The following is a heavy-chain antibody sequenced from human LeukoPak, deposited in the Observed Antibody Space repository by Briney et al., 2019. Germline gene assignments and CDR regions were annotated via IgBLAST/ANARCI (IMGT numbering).Heavy chain of an antibody. CDR3: ATAYYDNWFDP. D-gene: IGHD3-3*01. CDR1: GYTLAELS. J-gene: IGHJ5*02. V-gene: IGHV1-24*01. Sequence: GASVKVSCKVSGYTLAELSMHWVRQAPGKGLEWMGGFDPEDGETIYAQKFQGRVTMTEDTSTDTAYMELSSPRSEDTAVYYCATAYYDNWFDPWGQGTLVTVSS. CDR2: FDPEDGET.